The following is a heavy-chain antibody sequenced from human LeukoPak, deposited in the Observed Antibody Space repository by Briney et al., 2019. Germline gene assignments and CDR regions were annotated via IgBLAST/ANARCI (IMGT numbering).Heavy chain of an antibody. J-gene: IGHJ4*02. V-gene: IGHV3-30*18. Sequence: GGSLRLSCAASGFTFSSYGMHWVRQAPGKGLEWAAVISYDGSNKYYADSVKGRFTISRDNSKNTLYLQMNSLRAEDTAVYYCAKGGVLRYFDWFPSTIDYWGQGTLVTVSS. D-gene: IGHD3-9*01. CDR1: GFTFSSYG. CDR3: AKGGVLRYFDWFPSTIDY. CDR2: ISYDGSNK.